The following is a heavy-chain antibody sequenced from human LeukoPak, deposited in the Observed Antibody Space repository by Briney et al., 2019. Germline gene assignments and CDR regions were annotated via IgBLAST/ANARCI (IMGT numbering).Heavy chain of an antibody. D-gene: IGHD1-14*01. CDR2: ISSSSSYI. J-gene: IGHJ4*02. V-gene: IGHV3-21*01. CDR3: ARDRALNRDFDY. Sequence: GGSLRLSCAASGFTFSSYEMNWVRQAPGKGLEWVSSISSSSSYIYYADSVKGRFTISRDNAKNSLYLQMNSLRAEDTAVYYCARDRALNRDFDYWGQGTLVTVSS. CDR1: GFTFSSYE.